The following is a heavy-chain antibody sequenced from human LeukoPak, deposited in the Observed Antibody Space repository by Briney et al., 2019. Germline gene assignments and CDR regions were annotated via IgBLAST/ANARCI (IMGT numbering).Heavy chain of an antibody. V-gene: IGHV1-69*13. J-gene: IGHJ6*03. Sequence: ASVKVSCKASGYTFTSYDISWVRQAPGQGLEWMGGIIPIFGTANYAQKFQGRVTITADESTSTAYMELSSLRSEDTAVYYCARGDSEYSSGWYYYYYMDVWGKGTTVTVSS. CDR2: IIPIFGTA. D-gene: IGHD6-19*01. CDR3: ARGDSEYSSGWYYYYYMDV. CDR1: GYTFTSYD.